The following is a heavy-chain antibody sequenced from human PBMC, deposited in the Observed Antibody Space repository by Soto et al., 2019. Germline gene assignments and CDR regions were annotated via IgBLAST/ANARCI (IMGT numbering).Heavy chain of an antibody. Sequence: GGSLRLSCTGSGFPFSAYNINWVRQAPGKGLEWVSSITVGSSHVYQPNSMKGRFTISRDDAKNSVYLQIDSLRDEDTALYYCSRSPEVGVRGAYWGQGTLVTVSS. CDR1: GFPFSAYN. V-gene: IGHV3-21*01. CDR2: ITVGSSHV. J-gene: IGHJ4*02. CDR3: SRSPEVGVRGAY. D-gene: IGHD3-16*01.